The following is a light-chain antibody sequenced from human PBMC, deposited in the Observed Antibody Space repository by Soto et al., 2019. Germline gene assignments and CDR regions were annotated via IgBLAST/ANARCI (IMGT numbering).Light chain of an antibody. Sequence: GERVTLSCRAAQSVSSYLNWYQLKPGKAPKLLIYAASRLQSGVPSRFSGSGSGTHFTLTIAGLQREDSATYYCQQSYSTPWTFGHGTKVEIK. V-gene: IGKV1-39*01. CDR1: QSVSSY. CDR2: AAS. CDR3: QQSYSTPWT. J-gene: IGKJ1*01.